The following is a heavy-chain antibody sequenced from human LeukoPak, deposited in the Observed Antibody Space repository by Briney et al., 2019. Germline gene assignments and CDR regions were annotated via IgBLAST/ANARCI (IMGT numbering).Heavy chain of an antibody. J-gene: IGHJ4*02. D-gene: IGHD6-19*01. Sequence: SVKVSCKASGGTFSGYTISWVRQAPGQGLEWMGRIIPILGIANYAQKFQGRVTITADKSTSTAYMELSSLRSEDTAVYYCARGEGSGWYRSFDYWGQGTLVTVSS. CDR2: IIPILGIA. V-gene: IGHV1-69*02. CDR3: ARGEGSGWYRSFDY. CDR1: GGTFSGYT.